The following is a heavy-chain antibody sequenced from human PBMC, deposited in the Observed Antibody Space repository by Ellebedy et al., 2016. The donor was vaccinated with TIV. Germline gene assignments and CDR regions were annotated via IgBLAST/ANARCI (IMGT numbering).Heavy chain of an antibody. CDR2: ISSSSSYT. V-gene: IGHV3-11*06. J-gene: IGHJ4*02. D-gene: IGHD3-22*01. Sequence: GESLKISCAASGFTFNNYAMSWVRQAPGRGLEWVSYISSSSSYTNYADSVKGRFTISRDNAKNSLYLQMNSLRAEDTAVYYCARGRRYDSSGYYYNYWGQGTLVTVSS. CDR3: ARGRRYDSSGYYYNY. CDR1: GFTFNNYA.